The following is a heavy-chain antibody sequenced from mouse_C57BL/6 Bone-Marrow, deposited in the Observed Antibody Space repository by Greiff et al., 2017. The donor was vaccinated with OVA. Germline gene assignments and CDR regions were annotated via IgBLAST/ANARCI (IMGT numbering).Heavy chain of an antibody. J-gene: IGHJ4*01. CDR2: INPSTGGT. V-gene: IGHV1-42*01. D-gene: IGHD2-4*01. CDR1: GYSFTGYY. CDR3: ARERYYYDYEGYAMDY. Sequence: EVQLQQSGPELVKPGASVKISCKASGYSFTGYYMNWVKQSPEKSLEWIGEINPSTGGTTYNQKFKAKATLTVDKSSSTAYMQLKSLTSEDSAVYYCARERYYYDYEGYAMDYWGQGTSVTVSS.